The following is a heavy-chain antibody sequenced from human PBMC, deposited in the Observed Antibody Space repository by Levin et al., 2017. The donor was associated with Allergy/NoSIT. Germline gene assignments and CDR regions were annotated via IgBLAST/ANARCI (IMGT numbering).Heavy chain of an antibody. J-gene: IGHJ4*02. CDR1: GFTFDDYA. D-gene: IGHD6-13*01. CDR2: ISWNSGSI. V-gene: IGHV3-9*01. CDR3: AKDVGSSSWYYYFDY. Sequence: SLKISCAASGFTFDDYAMHWVRQAPGKGLEWVSGISWNSGSIGYADSVKGRFTISRDNAKNSLYLQMNSLRAEDTALYYCAKDVGSSSWYYYFDYWGQGTLVTVSS.